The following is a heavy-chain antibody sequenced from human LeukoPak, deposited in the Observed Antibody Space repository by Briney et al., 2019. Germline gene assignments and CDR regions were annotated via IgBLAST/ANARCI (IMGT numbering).Heavy chain of an antibody. CDR1: GFTFSSYG. J-gene: IGHJ4*02. Sequence: GRSLRLSCAASGFTFSSYGMHWVRQAPGKGLEWVAVISYDGSNKYYADSVKGRFTISRDNSKNTQYLQINSQRAEDTAVYYCAKDRRIAAAGTGFDYWGQGTLVTVSS. V-gene: IGHV3-30*18. CDR2: ISYDGSNK. D-gene: IGHD6-13*01. CDR3: AKDRRIAAAGTGFDY.